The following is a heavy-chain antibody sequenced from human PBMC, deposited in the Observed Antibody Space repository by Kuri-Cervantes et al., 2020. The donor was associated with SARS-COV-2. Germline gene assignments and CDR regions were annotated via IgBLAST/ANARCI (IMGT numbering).Heavy chain of an antibody. CDR2: MNPNSGNT. D-gene: IGHD6-13*01. Sequence: ASVKVSCKASGYTFTSYDINWVRQATGQGLEWMGWMNPNSGNTGYAQKFQGRVTITADKSTSTAYMELSSLRSDDTAVYYCAVSSWYFSPDVWGQGTTVTVSS. CDR1: GYTFTSYD. J-gene: IGHJ6*02. V-gene: IGHV1-8*01. CDR3: AVSSWYFSPDV.